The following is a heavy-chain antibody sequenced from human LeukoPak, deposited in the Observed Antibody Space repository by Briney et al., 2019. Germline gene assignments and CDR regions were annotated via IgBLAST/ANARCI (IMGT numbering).Heavy chain of an antibody. CDR3: ARRTRSFSYTYGDAYYYYYMDV. CDR2: ISYSGIT. D-gene: IGHD5-18*01. CDR1: GGSGSSDS. J-gene: IGHJ6*03. Sequence: PSETLSLTCTVSGGSGSSDSCICIRQPPWQGLEGIGYISYSGITSYNPSLKSRVTISVDTSKSQLSLKLRSLTAAETAVYYCARRTRSFSYTYGDAYYYYYMDVWGKGTTVIVS. V-gene: IGHV4-59*02.